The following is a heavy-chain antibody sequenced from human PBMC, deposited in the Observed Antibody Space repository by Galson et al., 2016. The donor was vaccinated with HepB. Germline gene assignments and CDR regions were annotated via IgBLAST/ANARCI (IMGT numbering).Heavy chain of an antibody. V-gene: IGHV3-15*01. Sequence: SLRLSCAASGFIFTDAWMTWVRQAPGKGLECVGRIKSDSDGGTTDYVAPVKGRFSISKDDSKSTLYLQMNSLKSEDTAVYYCHILSIGGRPDTVNWGQGTLVTVSS. CDR1: GFIFTDAW. CDR2: IKSDSDGGTT. CDR3: HILSIGGRPDTVN. J-gene: IGHJ4*02. D-gene: IGHD6-6*01.